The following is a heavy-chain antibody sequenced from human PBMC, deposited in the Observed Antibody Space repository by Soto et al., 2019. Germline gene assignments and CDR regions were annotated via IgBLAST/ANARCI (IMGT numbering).Heavy chain of an antibody. D-gene: IGHD2-15*01. V-gene: IGHV5-10-1*01. J-gene: IGHJ4*02. CDR2: IDPSDSYT. Sequence: GGSLRLSCAASEFTFSSYWISWVRQMPGKGLEWMGRIDPSDSYTNYSPSFQGHVTISADKSISTAYLQWSSLKASDTAMYYCARILLHKYYFDYWGQGTLVTVSS. CDR1: EFTFSSYW. CDR3: ARILLHKYYFDY.